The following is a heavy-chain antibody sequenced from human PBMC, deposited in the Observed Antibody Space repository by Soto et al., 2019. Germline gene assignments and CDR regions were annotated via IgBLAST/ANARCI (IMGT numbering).Heavy chain of an antibody. Sequence: QVQLQQWGAGLLKPSETLSLTCAVYGGSFSGYYWSWIRQPPGKGLEWIGEINHSGSTNYNPSLKRRVTISVDTSKNQFSLKLSSVTAADTAVYYCARGRGYSSSWLGYFQHWGQGTLVTVSS. V-gene: IGHV4-34*01. D-gene: IGHD6-13*01. CDR3: ARGRGYSSSWLGYFQH. J-gene: IGHJ1*01. CDR1: GGSFSGYY. CDR2: INHSGST.